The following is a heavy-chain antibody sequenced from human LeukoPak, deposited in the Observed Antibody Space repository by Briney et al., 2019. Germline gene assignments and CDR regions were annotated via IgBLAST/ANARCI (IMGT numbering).Heavy chain of an antibody. CDR2: IKQDGSEK. CDR3: ARWKYCSSTSCYALDY. V-gene: IGHV3-7*01. CDR1: GFTFSSYW. J-gene: IGHJ4*02. Sequence: GGSLRLSCAASGFTFSSYWMSWVRQAPGKGLEWVANIKQDGSEKYYVDSVKGRFTISRDNAKNSLYLQMNSLRAEDTAVYYCARWKYCSSTSCYALDYWGQGTLVTVSS. D-gene: IGHD2-2*01.